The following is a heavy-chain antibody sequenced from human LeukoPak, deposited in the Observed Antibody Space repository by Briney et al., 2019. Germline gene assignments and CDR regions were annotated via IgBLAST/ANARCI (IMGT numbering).Heavy chain of an antibody. CDR1: GYTFSSYD. D-gene: IGHD6-6*01. CDR2: MNPNSGNT. J-gene: IGHJ4*02. CDR3: ARLPKYSRPLDY. Sequence: GASVKVSCKASGYTFSSYDINWVRQATGQGLEWMGWMNPNSGNTAYAQKFQGRVTMSRDTSISTAYMELCSLRSEDTAVYYCARLPKYSRPLDYWGQGTLVTVSS. V-gene: IGHV1-8*02.